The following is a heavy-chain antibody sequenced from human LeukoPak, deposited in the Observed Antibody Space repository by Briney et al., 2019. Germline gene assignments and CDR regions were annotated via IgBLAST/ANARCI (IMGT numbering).Heavy chain of an antibody. CDR3: ATREKTSPIYNK. D-gene: IGHD2-2*01. CDR2: MNPNSGAT. CDR1: GFTFIYD. J-gene: IGHJ4*02. Sequence: GASVKVSCKAAGFTFIYDVNWVRQAVGQGLEWMGWMNPNSGATNYTPRFQGRVTFSGSTSIGTAYMELSGLSTEDTGVYYCATREKTSPIYNKWGQGTLVTVSS. V-gene: IGHV1-8*03.